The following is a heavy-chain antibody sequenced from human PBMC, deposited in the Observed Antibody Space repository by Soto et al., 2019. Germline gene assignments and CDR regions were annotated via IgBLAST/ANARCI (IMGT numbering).Heavy chain of an antibody. CDR2: IESRGRTI. D-gene: IGHD6-6*01. J-gene: IGHJ4*02. CDR3: VRQAARNYFDV. Sequence: PGGSLRLSCAASGFTFSDYHMSWIRQAPGKGLEWVSFIESRGRTISYADSVKGRFTISRDNAKNSLFLQINSLRAEDTAVYYCVRQAARNYFDVWGQGTLLTVSS. V-gene: IGHV3-11*01. CDR1: GFTFSDYH.